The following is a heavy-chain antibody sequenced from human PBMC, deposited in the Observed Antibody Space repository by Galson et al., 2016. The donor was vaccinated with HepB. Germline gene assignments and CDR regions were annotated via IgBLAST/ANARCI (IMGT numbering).Heavy chain of an antibody. CDR3: ARTTMVTHFGFDS. J-gene: IGHJ5*01. CDR2: IYWDNDK. D-gene: IGHD4-17*01. V-gene: IGHV2-5*02. CDR1: GFSLSTSGVG. Sequence: PALVKPTQTLTLTCTFSGFSLSTSGVGVGWIRQPPEKALEWLALIYWDNDKRYSSSLKSRLTITKDTSKNQVVLTMTHMDPVDSATYYCARTTMVTHFGFDSWGQGTLVTVSS.